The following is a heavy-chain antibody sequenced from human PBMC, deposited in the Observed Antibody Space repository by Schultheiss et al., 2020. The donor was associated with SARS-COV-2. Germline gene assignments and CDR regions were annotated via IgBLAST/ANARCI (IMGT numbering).Heavy chain of an antibody. V-gene: IGHV3-48*04. J-gene: IGHJ4*02. CDR1: GFTFNTYA. D-gene: IGHD3-22*01. CDR2: ISSSSSTI. CDR3: AVKYYYDSSGPRRVVSPFGY. Sequence: GGSLRLSCAASGFTFNTYAMSWARQAPGKGLEWVSYISSSSSTIYYADSVKGRFTISRDNAKNSLFLQMNSLRAEDTAVYYCAVKYYYDSSGPRRVVSPFGYWGQGTLGTVSS.